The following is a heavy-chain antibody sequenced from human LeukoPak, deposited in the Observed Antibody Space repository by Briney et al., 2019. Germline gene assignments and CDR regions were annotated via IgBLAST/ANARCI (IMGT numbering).Heavy chain of an antibody. CDR3: ARDLYSSAWYMDS. D-gene: IGHD6-19*01. Sequence: ASVKVSCKASGYTSASYGISWVRQAPGQGLEWMGWISAYNGNTSYAQNFQGRVSMTTDTPTSTAYMELRSLTSNDTAVYSCARDLYSSAWYMDSWGQGTLVTVSS. J-gene: IGHJ4*02. CDR2: ISAYNGNT. V-gene: IGHV1-18*01. CDR1: GYTSASYG.